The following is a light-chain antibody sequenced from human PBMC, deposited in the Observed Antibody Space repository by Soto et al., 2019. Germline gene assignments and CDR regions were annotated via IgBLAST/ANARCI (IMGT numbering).Light chain of an antibody. Sequence: VVLTQSPATLSLSPGERATLSCRTSLSVSVYLDWYQQKPGQAPRLLISDASNRATGIPARFSGSGSGTDFTLTITRLEPEDFAVYYCQQYGSSPTFGQGTRLEIK. CDR1: LSVSVY. CDR3: QQYGSSPT. CDR2: DAS. J-gene: IGKJ5*01. V-gene: IGKV3-11*01.